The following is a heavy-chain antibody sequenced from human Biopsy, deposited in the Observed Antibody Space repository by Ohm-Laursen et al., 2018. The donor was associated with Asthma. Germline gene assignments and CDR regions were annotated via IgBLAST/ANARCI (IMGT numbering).Heavy chain of an antibody. J-gene: IGHJ3*02. D-gene: IGHD3-22*01. CDR2: VSSDGNNK. V-gene: IGHV3-30*03. CDR1: GFVFSQCG. Sequence: SLRLSCAASGFVFSQCGMLRVRRGPGKGLEWVALVSSDGNNKYYEDSVNCRFTISRDNSRNRLYLQSNRLTVEDSAVYFCARQSCQDYGDSSVFDIWGQGTKVAVSS. CDR3: ARQSCQDYGDSSVFDI.